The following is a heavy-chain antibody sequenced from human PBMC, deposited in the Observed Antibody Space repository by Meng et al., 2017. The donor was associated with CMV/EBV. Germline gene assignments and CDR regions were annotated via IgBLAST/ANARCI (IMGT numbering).Heavy chain of an antibody. Sequence: SISGYYWRWIRQPPGKGLEWIGELNHSGSTNYNPSLKSRVTISVDTSKNQFSLKLSSVTAADTAVYYCARGERNYDSSGYTTNWFDPWGQGTLVTVSS. CDR1: SISGYY. D-gene: IGHD3-22*01. CDR3: ARGERNYDSSGYTTNWFDP. V-gene: IGHV4-34*01. CDR2: LNHSGST. J-gene: IGHJ5*02.